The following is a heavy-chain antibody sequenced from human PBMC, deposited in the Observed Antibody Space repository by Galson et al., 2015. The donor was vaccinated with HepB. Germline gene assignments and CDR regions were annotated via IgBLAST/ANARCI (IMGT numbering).Heavy chain of an antibody. CDR1: GYIFTDYS. D-gene: IGHD6-6*01. V-gene: IGHV1-2*06. CDR2: INLHSGGT. CDR3: ARGVWGYYYHMDV. J-gene: IGHJ6*03. Sequence: SVKVSCKASGYIFTDYSLHWVRQAPGQGLEWMGRINLHSGGTHYAQKFHDRVTLTRDTSTTTAYMDLRNLRSDDTAVYYCARGVWGYYYHMDVWGEGTTVTVSS.